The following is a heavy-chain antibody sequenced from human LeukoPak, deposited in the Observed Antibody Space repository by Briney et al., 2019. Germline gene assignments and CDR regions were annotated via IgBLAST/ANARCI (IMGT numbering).Heavy chain of an antibody. CDR2: IRYDGSNK. Sequence: GGSLRLSCAASGFTFSSYGMHWVRQAPGKGLEWVAFIRYDGSNKYYADSVKGRFTISRDNSKNTLYLQMNSLRAEDTAVYYCAKRSFTIFGVATNYYMDVWGKGTTVTVSS. CDR1: GFTFSSYG. CDR3: AKRSFTIFGVATNYYMDV. D-gene: IGHD3-3*01. J-gene: IGHJ6*03. V-gene: IGHV3-30*02.